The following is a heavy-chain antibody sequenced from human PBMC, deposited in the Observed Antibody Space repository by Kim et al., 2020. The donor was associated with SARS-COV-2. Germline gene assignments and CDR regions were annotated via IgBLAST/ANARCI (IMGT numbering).Heavy chain of an antibody. Sequence: ASVKVSCKASGYTFTTYAIIWVLQAPGQGLEWMGWINTKTGNPTYAPGFTGRFVFSLDTSVSTAHLQISSLKAEDTAVYYCARRTHTGNNCFDPWGQGALVTVSS. CDR1: GYTFTTYA. D-gene: IGHD3-10*01. CDR3: ARRTHTGNNCFDP. J-gene: IGHJ5*02. CDR2: INTKTGNP. V-gene: IGHV7-4-1*02.